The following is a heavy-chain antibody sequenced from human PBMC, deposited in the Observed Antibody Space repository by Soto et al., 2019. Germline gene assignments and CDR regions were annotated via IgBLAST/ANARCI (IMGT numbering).Heavy chain of an antibody. Sequence: SVKISCKASGGTFSSYAISWVRQAPGQGLEWMGGIIPIFGTANYAQKFQGRVTITADKSTSTAYMELSSLRSEDTAVYYCARDCSSTSCYDYYYYGMDVWGKGTKVTVSS. CDR3: ARDCSSTSCYDYYYYGMDV. V-gene: IGHV1-69*06. J-gene: IGHJ6*04. CDR1: GGTFSSYA. D-gene: IGHD2-2*01. CDR2: IIPIFGTA.